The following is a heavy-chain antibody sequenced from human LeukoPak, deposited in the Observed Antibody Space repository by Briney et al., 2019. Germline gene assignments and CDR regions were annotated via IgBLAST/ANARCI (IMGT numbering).Heavy chain of an antibody. CDR2: ISYDGSNK. J-gene: IGHJ4*02. CDR1: GFTFSSYA. Sequence: PGGSLRLSCAASGFTFSSYAMSWVRQAPGKGLEWVAVISYDGSNKYYADSVKGRFTISRDNSKNTLYLQMNSLRAEDTAVYYCAGAPNDFWSGYYTGIGYWGQGTLVTVSS. CDR3: AGAPNDFWSGYYTGIGY. D-gene: IGHD3-3*01. V-gene: IGHV3-30*03.